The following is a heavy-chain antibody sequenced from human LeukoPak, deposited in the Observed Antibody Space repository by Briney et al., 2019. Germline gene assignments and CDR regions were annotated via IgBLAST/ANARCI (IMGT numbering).Heavy chain of an antibody. V-gene: IGHV4-61*02. J-gene: IGHJ4*02. CDR3: ARFTIFGVVIGFDY. CDR2: IYTSGST. Sequence: PSQTLSLTCTVSGGSISSGSYYWSWIRQPAGKGLEWIGRIYTSGSTNYNPSLKSRVTISVDTSKNQFSLKLSSVTAADTAVYYCARFTIFGVVIGFDYWGQGTLVTVSS. D-gene: IGHD3-3*01. CDR1: GGSISSGSYY.